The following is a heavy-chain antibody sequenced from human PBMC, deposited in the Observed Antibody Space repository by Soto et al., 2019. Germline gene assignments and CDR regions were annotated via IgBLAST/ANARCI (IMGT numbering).Heavy chain of an antibody. J-gene: IGHJ6*02. CDR2: SRNKANSYTT. CDR3: AREIVVPAAIPYYYYGLDV. V-gene: IGHV3-72*01. CDR1: GFTFSDHY. Sequence: GGSLRLSCAASGFTFSDHYMDWVRQAPGKGLEWVGRSRNKANSYTTEYAASVKGRFTISRDDSKTSLFLQMNSLKTEDTAVYYCAREIVVPAAIPYYYYGLDVWGQGTTVTVSS. D-gene: IGHD2-2*01.